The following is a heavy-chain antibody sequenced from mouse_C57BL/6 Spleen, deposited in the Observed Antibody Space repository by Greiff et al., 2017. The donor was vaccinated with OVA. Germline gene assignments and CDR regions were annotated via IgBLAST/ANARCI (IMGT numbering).Heavy chain of an antibody. V-gene: IGHV1-82*01. D-gene: IGHD1-1*01. CDR1: GYAFSSSW. Sequence: VQLQQSGPELVKPGASVKISCKASGYAFSSSWMNWVKQRPGKGLEWIGRIYPGDGDTNYNGKFKGKATLTADKSSSTAYMQLSSLTSEDSAVYFCARIGGSSLYYYAMDYWGQGTSVTVSS. CDR2: IYPGDGDT. CDR3: ARIGGSSLYYYAMDY. J-gene: IGHJ4*01.